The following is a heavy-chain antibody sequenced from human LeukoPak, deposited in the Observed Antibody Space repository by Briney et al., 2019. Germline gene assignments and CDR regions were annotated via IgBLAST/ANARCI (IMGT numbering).Heavy chain of an antibody. J-gene: IGHJ6*02. CDR1: GYTFTSYG. CDR3: ARDGDFWSGYYYYGMDV. V-gene: IGHV1-18*01. Sequence: GASVKVSCKASGYTFTSYGISWVRQAPGQGLEWMGWISAYNGNTNYAQKLQGRVTMTTDTSTSTAYMELRSLRSDDTAVYYCARDGDFWSGYYYYGMDVWGQGTTVTVSS. D-gene: IGHD3-3*01. CDR2: ISAYNGNT.